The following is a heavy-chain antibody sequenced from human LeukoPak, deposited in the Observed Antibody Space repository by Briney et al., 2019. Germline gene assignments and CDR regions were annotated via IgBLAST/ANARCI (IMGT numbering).Heavy chain of an antibody. CDR3: ATRVTADSYDASDI. J-gene: IGHJ3*02. CDR1: GFTFKSLS. V-gene: IGHV3-21*06. CDR2: ISSTSAHK. Sequence: GGSLRLSCAASGFTFKSLSMTWVRQAPGKGLEWVASISSTSAHKYHADSVKGRFTISRDNDKNSLYLQMNSLRTEDTALYYCATRVTADSYDASDIWGRGTMVTVSS. D-gene: IGHD6-13*01.